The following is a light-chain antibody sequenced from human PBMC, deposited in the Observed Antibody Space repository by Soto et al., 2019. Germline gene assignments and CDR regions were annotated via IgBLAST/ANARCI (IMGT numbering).Light chain of an antibody. CDR2: AAS. CDR3: QQSYSTPLT. Sequence: DIQMTQSPSSLSASVGDRVTITCRTSQSISNYLNWYQQNPGKAPKLLIYAASSLQRGVPSRFSGSGSGTDFTLTISSLQPEDFATYYCQQSYSTPLTFGGGTKVETK. CDR1: QSISNY. J-gene: IGKJ4*01. V-gene: IGKV1-39*01.